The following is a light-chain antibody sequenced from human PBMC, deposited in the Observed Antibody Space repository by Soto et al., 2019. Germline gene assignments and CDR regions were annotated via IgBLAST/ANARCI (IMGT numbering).Light chain of an antibody. CDR2: GES. J-gene: IGKJ2*01. CDR1: QSVTSGY. CDR3: QQYGSSPYT. Sequence: EIVLTQSPGTLSLSPGERATLSCRASQSVTSGYLAWFQQKPGQSPRLLIYGESNRATGIPDRFSGSGSGTDLTLNGSRLEPEDFAVYYCQQYGSSPYTFGQGTKLEIK. V-gene: IGKV3-20*01.